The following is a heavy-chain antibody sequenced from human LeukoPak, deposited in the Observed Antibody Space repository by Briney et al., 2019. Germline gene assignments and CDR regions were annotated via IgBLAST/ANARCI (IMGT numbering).Heavy chain of an antibody. CDR1: WGALSGYY. CDR3: ASYDYYFDY. CDR2: INHSGST. D-gene: IGHD3-22*01. J-gene: IGHJ4*02. Sequence: PSETLSLTCAGYWGALSGYYWGWIRQPPGQGLEWIGEINHSGSTNYNPSLKSRVTMSVDTSKNQFSLKLSSVTAADTAVYYCASYDYYFDYWGQGTLVTVSS. V-gene: IGHV4-34*01.